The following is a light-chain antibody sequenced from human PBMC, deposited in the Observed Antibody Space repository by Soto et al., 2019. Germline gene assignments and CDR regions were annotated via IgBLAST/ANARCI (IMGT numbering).Light chain of an antibody. V-gene: IGKV1-5*01. Sequence: DIQMTQSPSTLSASVGDRVTSTCRASQSISSWLAWYQQKPGKAPKLLIYDASSLESGVPSRFSGSGSGTEFTLTISSLQPDDFATYYCQQYNSSSRGYTFGQGTKLEIK. CDR3: QQYNSSSRGYT. J-gene: IGKJ2*01. CDR2: DAS. CDR1: QSISSW.